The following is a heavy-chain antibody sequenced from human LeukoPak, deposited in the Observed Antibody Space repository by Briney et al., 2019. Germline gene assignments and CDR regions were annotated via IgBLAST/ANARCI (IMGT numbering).Heavy chain of an antibody. Sequence: SVKVSCKASGGTFSSFAISWVRQAPGQGLEWMGGIIPIFGTANYAQKFQGRVTITTDESTSTAYMELSSLRSEDTAVYYRARYDHLYNWFDPWGQGTLVTVSS. J-gene: IGHJ5*02. D-gene: IGHD3-16*01. CDR1: GGTFSSFA. CDR2: IIPIFGTA. V-gene: IGHV1-69*05. CDR3: ARYDHLYNWFDP.